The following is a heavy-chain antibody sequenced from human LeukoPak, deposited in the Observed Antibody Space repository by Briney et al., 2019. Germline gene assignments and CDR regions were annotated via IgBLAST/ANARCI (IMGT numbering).Heavy chain of an antibody. D-gene: IGHD3-10*01. Sequence: GGSLRLSCAASGFTVSSNYMSWVRQAPGKGLEWVSVIYSGGSTYYADSVKGRFTIPRENSKNTLYLQMNSLRAEDTAVYYCARTVIGSGSYYKEYYYYGMDVWGQGTTVTVSS. CDR3: ARTVIGSGSYYKEYYYYGMDV. J-gene: IGHJ6*02. V-gene: IGHV3-66*01. CDR1: GFTVSSNY. CDR2: IYSGGST.